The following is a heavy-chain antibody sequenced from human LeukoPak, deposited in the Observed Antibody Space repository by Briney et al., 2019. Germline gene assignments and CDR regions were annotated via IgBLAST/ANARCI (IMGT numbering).Heavy chain of an antibody. D-gene: IGHD3-22*01. Sequence: SETLSLTCTVSGGSISSSSYYWGWIRQPPGKGLEWIGSIYYSGSTYYNPSLKSRVTISVDTSKNQFSLKLSSVTAADTAVYYCASKVVVVTTYYFDYWGQGTLVTVSS. CDR2: IYYSGST. CDR3: ASKVVVVTTYYFDY. J-gene: IGHJ4*02. V-gene: IGHV4-39*01. CDR1: GGSISSSSYY.